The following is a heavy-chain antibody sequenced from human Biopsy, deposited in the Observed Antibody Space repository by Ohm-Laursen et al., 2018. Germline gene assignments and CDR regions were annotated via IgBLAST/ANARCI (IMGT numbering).Heavy chain of an antibody. J-gene: IGHJ5*02. Sequence: SETLSLTCTVSGDSISSDIYYWVWNRQPPGKGLEWIGNIYNSESTSTYYNLSLKGRVSISVDTSHNQLSRKLTSVTAADTAVYFCARRVSGSGRVDPWGQGTLVTVSS. V-gene: IGHV4-39*01. CDR3: ARRVSGSGRVDP. D-gene: IGHD3-10*01. CDR1: GDSISSDIYY. CDR2: IYNSESTST.